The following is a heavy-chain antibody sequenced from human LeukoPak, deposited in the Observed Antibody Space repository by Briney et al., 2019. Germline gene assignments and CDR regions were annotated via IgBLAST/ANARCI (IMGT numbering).Heavy chain of an antibody. CDR3: ARDFTAGVCYFDY. J-gene: IGHJ4*02. D-gene: IGHD6-13*01. CDR1: GFTFSSYS. CDR2: ISSSSSYI. Sequence: PGGSLRLSCAASGFTFSSYSMNWVRQAPGKGLEWVSYISSSSSYIYYADSVKGRFTISRDNAKNSLYLQMNSLRAEDTAVYYCARDFTAGVCYFDYWGQGTLVTVSS. V-gene: IGHV3-21*01.